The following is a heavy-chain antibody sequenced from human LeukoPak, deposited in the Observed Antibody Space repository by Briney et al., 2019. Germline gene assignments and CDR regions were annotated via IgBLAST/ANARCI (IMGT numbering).Heavy chain of an antibody. CDR1: GFTFGSYA. Sequence: GGSLRLSCSASGFTFGSYAMHWVRQAPGKGLEYVSAISSTGGSTYYADSVKGRFTISRDNSKNTLYLQMSSLRAEDTSVYYCVKAPRTTVVGFDIWGQGTMVTVSS. D-gene: IGHD4-11*01. J-gene: IGHJ3*02. CDR3: VKAPRTTVVGFDI. V-gene: IGHV3-64D*09. CDR2: ISSTGGST.